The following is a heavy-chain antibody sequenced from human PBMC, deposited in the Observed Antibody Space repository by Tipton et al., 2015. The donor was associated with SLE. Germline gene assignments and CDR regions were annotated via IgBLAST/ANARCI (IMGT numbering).Heavy chain of an antibody. Sequence: RSLRLSCAASGFTFSSYAMHWVRQAPGKGLEWVAVISYDGSNKYYADSVKGRLTIPRDNSQNTRYLQMNSLRAEDTAVYYCAREAEAVAAAYSFDFWGPGTLGAVSS. CDR3: AREAEAVAAAYSFDF. J-gene: IGHJ4*02. D-gene: IGHD6-19*01. CDR1: GFTFSSYA. CDR2: ISYDGSNK. V-gene: IGHV3-30-3*01.